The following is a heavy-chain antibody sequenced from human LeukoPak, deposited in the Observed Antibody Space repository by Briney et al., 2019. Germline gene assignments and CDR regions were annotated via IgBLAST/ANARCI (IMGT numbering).Heavy chain of an antibody. CDR2: VSSSGSTI. J-gene: IGHJ5*02. D-gene: IGHD3-10*01. CDR1: GFTFSDYY. V-gene: IGHV3-11*01. Sequence: PGGSLRLSCAAAGFTFSDYYMSWIRQAPGEGVEWVSYVSSSGSTIYHADPVKGRFTISKDNAKNSLYLQMNSLRAEDTAVYYGARAVYGSGSYYSNWFDPWGQGTLVTVSS. CDR3: ARAVYGSGSYYSNWFDP.